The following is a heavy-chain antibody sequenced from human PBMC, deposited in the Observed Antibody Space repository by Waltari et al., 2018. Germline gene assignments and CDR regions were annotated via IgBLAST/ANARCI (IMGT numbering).Heavy chain of an antibody. D-gene: IGHD3-16*02. Sequence: EVQLVESGGGLVQPGGSLRLSCAASGFTFSSYAMHWVRQAPGKGLEFVSAFSSNGGSTYYANSVKGKFTISRDNSKNTLYLQMGSLRAEDMAVYYCARGDYVWGSYRYDAFDIWGQGTMVTVSS. CDR1: GFTFSSYA. V-gene: IGHV3-64*01. CDR3: ARGDYVWGSYRYDAFDI. CDR2: FSSNGGST. J-gene: IGHJ3*02.